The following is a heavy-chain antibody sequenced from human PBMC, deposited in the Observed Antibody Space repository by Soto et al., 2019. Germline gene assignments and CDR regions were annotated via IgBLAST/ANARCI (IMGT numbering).Heavy chain of an antibody. V-gene: IGHV4-34*01. CDR1: GGSFSGYY. Sequence: SETLSLTCAVYGGSFSGYYWSWIRQPPGKGLEWIGEINHSGSTNYNPSLKSRVTISVDTSKNQFSLKLSSVTAADMAVYYCARRITMVRGVITHHFDYWGQGTLVTVSS. D-gene: IGHD3-10*01. J-gene: IGHJ4*02. CDR3: ARRITMVRGVITHHFDY. CDR2: INHSGST.